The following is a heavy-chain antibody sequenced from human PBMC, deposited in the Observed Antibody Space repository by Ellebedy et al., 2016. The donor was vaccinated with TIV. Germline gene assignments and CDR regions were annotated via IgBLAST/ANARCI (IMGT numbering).Heavy chain of an antibody. CDR2: INTNTGNP. Sequence: AASVKVSCTASGYTFTGYSINWVRQAPGQGLEGMGWINTNTGNPTYAQGFTGRFVFSLDTSVNTAYLQISSLKAEDTAVYYCARIVATLTDYWGQGTLVTVSS. CDR3: ARIVATLTDY. J-gene: IGHJ4*02. CDR1: GYTFTGYS. V-gene: IGHV7-4-1*02. D-gene: IGHD2-21*01.